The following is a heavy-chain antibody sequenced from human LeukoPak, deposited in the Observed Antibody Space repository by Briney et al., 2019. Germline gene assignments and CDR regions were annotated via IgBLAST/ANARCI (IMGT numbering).Heavy chain of an antibody. J-gene: IGHJ5*02. CDR1: GYTFTSYG. CDR3: AKRSGSIAAAGTFDSFDP. V-gene: IGHV1-18*01. Sequence: ASVKVSCKASGYTFTSYGISWVRQAPGHRLEWMGWISAYNGNTNYAQKLQGRVTMTTDTSTSTAYMELRSLRSDDTAVYYCAKRSGSIAAAGTFDSFDPWGQGTLVTVSS. D-gene: IGHD6-13*01. CDR2: ISAYNGNT.